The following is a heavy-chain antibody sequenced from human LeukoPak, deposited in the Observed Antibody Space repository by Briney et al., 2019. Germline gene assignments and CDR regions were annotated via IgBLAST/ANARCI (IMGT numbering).Heavy chain of an antibody. J-gene: IGHJ6*02. V-gene: IGHV3-7*01. Sequence: PGGSLRLSCAASGFTFSSYWMSWVRQAPGKGLEWVANIKQDGSEKYYVDSVKGRFTISRDNAKNSLYLQMNSLRAEDTAVYYCARVSEGSGWYHYLYYYGMDVWGQGTTVTVSS. CDR2: IKQDGSEK. D-gene: IGHD6-19*01. CDR3: ARVSEGSGWYHYLYYYGMDV. CDR1: GFTFSSYW.